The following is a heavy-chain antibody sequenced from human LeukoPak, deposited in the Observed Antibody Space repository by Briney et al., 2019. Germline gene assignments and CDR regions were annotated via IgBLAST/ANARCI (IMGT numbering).Heavy chain of an antibody. Sequence: SQTLSLTCTVSGGSLSSGDYYWSWIRQPPGKGLEWIGYIYYSGSTYYNPSLKSRVTISVDTSKNQFSLKLSSVTAADTAVYYCARDKPYYDILTGYYRIYYGMDVWGQGTTVTVSS. CDR1: GGSLSSGDYY. CDR2: IYYSGST. CDR3: ARDKPYYDILTGYYRIYYGMDV. J-gene: IGHJ6*02. D-gene: IGHD3-9*01. V-gene: IGHV4-30-4*01.